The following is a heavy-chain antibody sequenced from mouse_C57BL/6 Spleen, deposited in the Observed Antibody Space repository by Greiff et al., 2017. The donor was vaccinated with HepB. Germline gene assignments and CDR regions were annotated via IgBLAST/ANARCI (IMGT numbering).Heavy chain of an antibody. Sequence: VHVKQSGPELVKPGASVKISCKASGYSFTDYNMNWVKQSNGKSLEWIGVINPNYGTTSYNQKFKGKATLTVDQSSSTAYMQLNSLTSEDSAVYYCARWGGTLGAMDYWGQGTSVTVSS. CDR1: GYSFTDYN. J-gene: IGHJ4*01. CDR2: INPNYGTT. CDR3: ARWGGTLGAMDY. D-gene: IGHD3-3*01. V-gene: IGHV1-39*01.